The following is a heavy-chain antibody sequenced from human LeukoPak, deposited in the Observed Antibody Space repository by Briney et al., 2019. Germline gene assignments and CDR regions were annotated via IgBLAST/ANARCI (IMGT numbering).Heavy chain of an antibody. J-gene: IGHJ4*02. CDR2: IYTGGNT. CDR3: ARETHLATHFFDY. D-gene: IGHD3-3*02. CDR1: GFTVSSNY. V-gene: IGHV3-53*01. Sequence: GGSLRLSCAASGFTVSSNYMSWVRQAPGKGLEWVSVIYTGGNTYYAESVKGRFTISRDNSKNTLYLQMNSLRAEDTAVYYCARETHLATHFFDYWGQGTLVTVFS.